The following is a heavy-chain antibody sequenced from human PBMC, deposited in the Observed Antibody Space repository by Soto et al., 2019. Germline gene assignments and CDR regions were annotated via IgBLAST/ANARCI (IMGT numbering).Heavy chain of an antibody. CDR2: ISSSGGII. Sequence: GGSLRLSCAASGFTFINYDINWGRQAPGKGPEWISHISSSGGIIYYADSVKGRFTISRDNAKNSLYLQMNSLRGEDTAVYYCAREGSVSSSDYYAYYYGMDVWGQGTTVTVSS. CDR1: GFTFINYD. CDR3: AREGSVSSSDYYAYYYGMDV. D-gene: IGHD3-10*01. J-gene: IGHJ6*02. V-gene: IGHV3-48*03.